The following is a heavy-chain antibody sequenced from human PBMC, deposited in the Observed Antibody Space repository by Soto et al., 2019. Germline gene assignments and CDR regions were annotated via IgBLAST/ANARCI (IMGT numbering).Heavy chain of an antibody. CDR1: GFTFSHLG. D-gene: IGHD1-1*01. CDR2: IWADGGNR. CDR3: AREGPLAGTGPFDY. J-gene: IGHJ4*02. Sequence: GSLRLSCAASGFTFSHLGMHWVRQAPGKGLEWVAVIWADGGNRYYADAVKGRFTVSRDNSKYTAFLQMNSLTAEDTAVYYCAREGPLAGTGPFDYWGQGTLVTVSS. V-gene: IGHV3-33*01.